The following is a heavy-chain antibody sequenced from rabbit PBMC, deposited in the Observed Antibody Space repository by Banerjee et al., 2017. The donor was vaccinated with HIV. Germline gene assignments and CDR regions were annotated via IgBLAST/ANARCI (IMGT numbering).Heavy chain of an antibody. CDR2: INAVTGKA. D-gene: IGHD8-1*01. Sequence: QEQLVEYGGDLVQPEGSLTLTCKASGFSFSNKAVMCWVRQAPGKGLEWIACINAVTGKAVYASWAKGRFTFSKTSSTTVTLQMPSLTAADTATYFCARDTASSFSSYGMDLWGPGTLVTVS. CDR3: ARDTASSFSSYGMDL. J-gene: IGHJ6*01. V-gene: IGHV1S45*01. CDR1: GFSFSNKAV.